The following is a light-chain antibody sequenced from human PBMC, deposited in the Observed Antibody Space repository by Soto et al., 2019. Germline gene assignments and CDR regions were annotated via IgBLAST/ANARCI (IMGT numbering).Light chain of an antibody. Sequence: QSALTQPASVSGSPGQSITISCTGTSSDVGGYNYVSWYQQHPGKAPKLMIYEVSNRPSGVSNRFSGSKSGNTASLTISGRQAEDEADSYCSSYTSSSTLVVFGGGTKLTVL. CDR1: SSDVGGYNY. CDR3: SSYTSSSTLVV. V-gene: IGLV2-14*01. J-gene: IGLJ2*01. CDR2: EVS.